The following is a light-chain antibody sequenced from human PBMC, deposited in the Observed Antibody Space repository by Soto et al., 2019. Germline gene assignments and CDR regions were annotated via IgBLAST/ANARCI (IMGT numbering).Light chain of an antibody. J-gene: IGLJ3*02. V-gene: IGLV2-14*03. CDR3: SSYTNTNTWV. Sequence: QSVLTEPASVSGSPGQSITISCAGTSSDVGAYNFVSWYQQHPGKAPKLIIYEVSDRPSGVSNRFSGSKSDNTASLTISGLQSEDEADYYCSSYTNTNTWVFGRGTKLTVL. CDR1: SSDVGAYNF. CDR2: EVS.